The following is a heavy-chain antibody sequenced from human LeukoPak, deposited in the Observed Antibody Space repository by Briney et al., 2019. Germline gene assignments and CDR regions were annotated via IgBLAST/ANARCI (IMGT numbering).Heavy chain of an antibody. Sequence: PSETLSLTCTVSGGSISGYYWSWIRQPPGKGLEWIGYIYYSGSTNYNPSLKSRVTISVDTSKNQFSLKLSSVTAADTAVYYCARGSPMRDWGQGTLVTVSS. CDR1: GGSISGYY. D-gene: IGHD3-22*01. V-gene: IGHV4-59*01. CDR2: IYYSGST. CDR3: ARGSPMRD. J-gene: IGHJ4*02.